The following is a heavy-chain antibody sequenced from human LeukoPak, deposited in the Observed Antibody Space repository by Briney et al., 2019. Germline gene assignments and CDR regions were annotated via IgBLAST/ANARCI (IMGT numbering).Heavy chain of an antibody. CDR2: INSDGSST. CDR1: GFTFSSYW. Sequence: GGSLRLSCAASGFTFSSYWMHWVRQAPGKGLVWVSRINSDGSSTSYADSVKGRFTISRDNAKNTLYLQMNSLRAEDTAVYYCTTYGSGRKFDYWGQGILVTVSS. CDR3: TTYGSGRKFDY. D-gene: IGHD3-10*01. V-gene: IGHV3-74*01. J-gene: IGHJ4*02.